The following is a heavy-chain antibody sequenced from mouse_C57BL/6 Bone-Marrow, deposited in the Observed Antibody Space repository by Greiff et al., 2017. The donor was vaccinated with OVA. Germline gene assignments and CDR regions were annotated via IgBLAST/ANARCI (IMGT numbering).Heavy chain of an antibody. Sequence: EVHLVESGGGLVKPGGSLKLSCAASGFTFSSYAMSWVRQTPEKRLEWVATISDGGSYTYYPDNVKGRFTISRDNAKNNLYLQMSHLKSEDTAMYYCARVRWAWFAYWGQGTLVTVSA. CDR2: ISDGGSYT. D-gene: IGHD1-1*02. V-gene: IGHV5-4*01. J-gene: IGHJ3*01. CDR1: GFTFSSYA. CDR3: ARVRWAWFAY.